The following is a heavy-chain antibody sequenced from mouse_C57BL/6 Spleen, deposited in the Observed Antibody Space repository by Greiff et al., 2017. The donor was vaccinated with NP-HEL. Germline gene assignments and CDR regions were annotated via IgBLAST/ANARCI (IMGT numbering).Heavy chain of an antibody. CDR1: GYSITSGYY. D-gene: IGHD4-1*01. V-gene: IGHV3-6*01. CDR3: ARDWDDAY. J-gene: IGHJ3*01. CDR2: ISYDGSN. Sequence: EVKLMESGPGLVKPSQSLSLTCSVTGYSITSGYYWNWIRQFPGNKLEWMGYISYDGSNNYNPSLKNRISITRDTSKNQFFLKLNSVTTEDTATYYCARDWDDAYWGQGTLVTVSA.